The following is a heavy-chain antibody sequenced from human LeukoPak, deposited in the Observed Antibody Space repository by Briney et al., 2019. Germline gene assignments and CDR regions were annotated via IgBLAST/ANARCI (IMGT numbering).Heavy chain of an antibody. V-gene: IGHV3-30*03. Sequence: QPGGSLRLSCAASGFTFSSYGMHWVRQAPGKGLEWVAVISYDGSNKHYADSVKGRFTISRDNSKNTLYLQMNSLRAEDTAVYYCAGRAGDWFHFDYWGQGTLVTVSS. CDR2: ISYDGSNK. CDR3: AGRAGDWFHFDY. J-gene: IGHJ4*02. CDR1: GFTFSSYG. D-gene: IGHD7-27*01.